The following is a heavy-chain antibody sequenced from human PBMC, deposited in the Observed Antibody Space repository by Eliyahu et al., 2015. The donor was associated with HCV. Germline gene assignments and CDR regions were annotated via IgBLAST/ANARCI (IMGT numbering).Heavy chain of an antibody. Sequence: EVQLVQSGAEVKNPGESLRIAXKGSGYRFSMXWIGWLRQXPGKGLEWLGIIYPGDSDTRYNPSFEGQVIISVDKSIDTAYLQLSSLDTATYYCARRIHYDDSGYYLDYWGQGTLVTVSS. CDR3: ARRIHYDDSGYYLDY. CDR2: IYPGDSDT. D-gene: IGHD3-22*01. V-gene: IGHV5-51*01. J-gene: IGHJ4*02. CDR1: GYRFSMXW.